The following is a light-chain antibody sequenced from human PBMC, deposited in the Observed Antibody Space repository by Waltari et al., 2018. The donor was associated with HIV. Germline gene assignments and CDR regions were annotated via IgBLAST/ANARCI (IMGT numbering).Light chain of an antibody. CDR2: RNA. CDR3: ASWDDKLSHWV. Sequence: QSVLSQPPSASKTPGQRVIMSCSGTNSNVGNNFVSWFQQVPGKAPKLVIYRNARRPSGVPDRFSAGKSGSSASLAISGLQSDDEADYFCASWDDKLSHWVFGGGTKLTV. J-gene: IGLJ3*02. CDR1: NSNVGNNF. V-gene: IGLV1-47*01.